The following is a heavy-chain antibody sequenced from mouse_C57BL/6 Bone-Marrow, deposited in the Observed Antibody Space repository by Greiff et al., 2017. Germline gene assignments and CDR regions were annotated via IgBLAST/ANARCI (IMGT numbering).Heavy chain of an antibody. CDR2: IRNKANGYTT. J-gene: IGHJ2*01. V-gene: IGHV7-3*01. CDR3: ARYTDYPFDY. D-gene: IGHD2-4*01. CDR1: GFTFTDYY. Sequence: EVQLVESGGGLVQPGGSLSLSCAASGFTFTDYYMSWVRQPPGKALEWLGFIRNKANGYTTEYSASVKGRFTISRDNSQIILYLQMNALRAEDSATYYCARYTDYPFDYWGQGTTLTVSS.